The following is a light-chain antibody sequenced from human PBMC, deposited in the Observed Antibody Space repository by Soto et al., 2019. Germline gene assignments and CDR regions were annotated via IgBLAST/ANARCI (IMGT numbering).Light chain of an antibody. CDR2: AAS. J-gene: IGKJ1*01. Sequence: DIPMTQSPSSLSASVGDRVTITCRASQGIRKDLGWYQQKPGKAPKRLIYAASTLQSGVPSRFSGSGSGTEFTLTVSSLQPEDFATYYCQQQNSYPRTFGQGTKVEIK. CDR1: QGIRKD. V-gene: IGKV1-17*01. CDR3: QQQNSYPRT.